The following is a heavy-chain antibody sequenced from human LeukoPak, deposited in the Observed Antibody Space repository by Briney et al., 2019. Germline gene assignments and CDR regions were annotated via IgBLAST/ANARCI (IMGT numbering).Heavy chain of an antibody. D-gene: IGHD6-13*01. CDR1: GFTFDDYT. J-gene: IGHJ4*02. CDR2: ISWDGGST. Sequence: GGSLRLSCAASGFTFDDYTMHWARQAPGKGLEWVSLISWDGGSTYYADSVKGRFTISRDNSKNSLYLQMNSLRTEDTALYYCAKDVGEAAAGTGFDYWGQGTLVTVSS. CDR3: AKDVGEAAAGTGFDY. V-gene: IGHV3-43*01.